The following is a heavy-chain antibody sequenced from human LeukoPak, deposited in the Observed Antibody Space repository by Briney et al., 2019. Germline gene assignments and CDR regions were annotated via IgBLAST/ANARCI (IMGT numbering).Heavy chain of an antibody. CDR2: INPNSGGT. CDR3: ARGEVLRYFDWPNWFDP. CDR1: GYTFTRYY. Sequence: ASVKVSYKASGYTFTRYYMHWVRQAPGQGLEWMGWINPNSGGTNYAQKFQGRVTMTRDTSISTAYMELSRLRSDDTAVYYCARGEVLRYFDWPNWFDPWGQGTLVTVSS. V-gene: IGHV1-2*02. D-gene: IGHD3-9*01. J-gene: IGHJ5*02.